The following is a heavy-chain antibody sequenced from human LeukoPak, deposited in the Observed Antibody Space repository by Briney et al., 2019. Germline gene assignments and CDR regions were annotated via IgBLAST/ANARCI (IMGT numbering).Heavy chain of an antibody. D-gene: IGHD2-15*01. V-gene: IGHV4-38-2*02. Sequence: SETLSLTCTVSGYSINSGYFWGWVRQPPGKGPEWIGSIFHTGDVYYNPSLRSRVTLSIDTSRNQVSLKVTSVTAADTAFYYCARVVASTSIDSWGQGILVTVSS. CDR2: IFHTGDV. J-gene: IGHJ4*02. CDR3: ARVVASTSIDS. CDR1: GYSINSGYF.